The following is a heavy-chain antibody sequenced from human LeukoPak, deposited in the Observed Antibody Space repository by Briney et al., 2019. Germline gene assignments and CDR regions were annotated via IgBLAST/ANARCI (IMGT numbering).Heavy chain of an antibody. V-gene: IGHV1-69*04. J-gene: IGHJ4*02. CDR2: IIPLLGVT. D-gene: IGHD1-20*01. Sequence: SVKVSCKASGYTFTGYYMHWVRQAPGQGLEWMGRIIPLLGVTNYAPKFQDRLTITAGKSTGTAYMELDSLRSEDTAMYYCASEPSRLDNWDGDSWGQGTLVTVSS. CDR3: ASEPSRLDNWDGDS. CDR1: GYTFTGYY.